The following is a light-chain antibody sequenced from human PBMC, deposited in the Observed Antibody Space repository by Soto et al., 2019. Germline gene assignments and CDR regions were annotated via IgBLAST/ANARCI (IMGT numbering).Light chain of an antibody. J-gene: IGLJ2*01. Sequence: QSPLTQPASVSRTPGQSKTISCTGASSGVGGYNLVSWYQQHPDKAPKLMIYEGNKRHSGVSNRFSASKAGNTASLTISGLQAEDEADYNCCAYAGSNASVVGGGTKVNVL. CDR1: SSGVGGYNL. V-gene: IGLV2-23*01. CDR3: CAYAGSNASV. CDR2: EGN.